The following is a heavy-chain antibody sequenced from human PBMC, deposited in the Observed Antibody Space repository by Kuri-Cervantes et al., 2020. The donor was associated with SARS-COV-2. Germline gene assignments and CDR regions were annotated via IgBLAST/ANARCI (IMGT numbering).Heavy chain of an antibody. CDR3: AKALSPAMIYDAFDI. V-gene: IGHV3-9*03. Sequence: SLKISCAASGFTFSSYGMHWVRQAPGKGLEWVSGISWNSGSIGYADSVKGRFTISRDNAKNSLYLQMNSLRAEDMALYYCAKALSPAMIYDAFDIWGQGTMVTVSS. CDR1: GFTFSSYG. D-gene: IGHD3-10*01. CDR2: ISWNSGSI. J-gene: IGHJ3*02.